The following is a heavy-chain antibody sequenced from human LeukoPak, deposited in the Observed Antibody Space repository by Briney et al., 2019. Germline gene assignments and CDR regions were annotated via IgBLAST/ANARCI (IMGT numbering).Heavy chain of an antibody. J-gene: IGHJ4*02. Sequence: SETLSLTCTVSGYSISSAYYWGWIRQPPGKGLEWIGSIYHSGSTYYNPSLKSRVTISVDTSKNQFSLKLSSVTAADTAVYYCARLRGSSGYYLAVDYWGQGTLVTVPS. V-gene: IGHV4-38-2*02. CDR1: GYSISSAYY. CDR3: ARLRGSSGYYLAVDY. CDR2: IYHSGST. D-gene: IGHD3-22*01.